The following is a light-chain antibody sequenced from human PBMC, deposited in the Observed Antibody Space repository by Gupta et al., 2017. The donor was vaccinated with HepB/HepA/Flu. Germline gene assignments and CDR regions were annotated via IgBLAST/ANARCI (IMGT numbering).Light chain of an antibody. J-gene: IGLJ2*01. CDR2: EDN. CDR3: QTDESSSVV. Sequence: FMLTQPHSVSESPGQTVTISCTGSSGSIASNYVQWYQQRPGRAPTTVSDEDNQRPSGVPDRFSGSIDSSSNSASLTFSGLKSEEEADCFSQTDESSSVVVGGGNK. CDR1: SGSIASNY. V-gene: IGLV6-57*02.